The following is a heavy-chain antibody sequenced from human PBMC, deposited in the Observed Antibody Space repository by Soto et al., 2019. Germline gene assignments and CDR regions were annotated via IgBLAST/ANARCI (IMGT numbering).Heavy chain of an antibody. J-gene: IGHJ4*02. CDR3: ARAADDFWTGAYYLDY. CDR1: GVTFSRYS. D-gene: IGHD3-3*01. Sequence: GSLRVCCAVSGVTFSRYSMKWVRQAPGKGLEWVSYISSSSSGLYYADSVKVRFTISRDNAKNSLYLQVNSRRDEDTAVYYCARAADDFWTGAYYLDYWHQGSLFTVAS. CDR2: ISSSSSGL. V-gene: IGHV3-48*02.